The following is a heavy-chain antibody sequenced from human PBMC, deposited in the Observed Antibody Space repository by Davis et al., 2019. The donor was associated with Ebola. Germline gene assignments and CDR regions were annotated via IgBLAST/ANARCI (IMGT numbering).Heavy chain of an antibody. CDR3: ATHRDSSGWYGDY. CDR2: ISSGGTTV. V-gene: IGHV3-48*01. D-gene: IGHD6-19*01. CDR1: GFTFSSYS. Sequence: GGSLRLSCAASGFTFSSYSMNWVRQAPGKELEWVSYISSGGTTVYYADSVKGRFTISRDNSKNTLYLQMNSLRAEDTAVYYCATHRDSSGWYGDYWGQGTLVTVSS. J-gene: IGHJ4*02.